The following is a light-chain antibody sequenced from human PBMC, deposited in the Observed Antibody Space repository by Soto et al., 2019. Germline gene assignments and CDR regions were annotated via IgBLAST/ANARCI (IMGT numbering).Light chain of an antibody. Sequence: AIHLTQSPSSLSASVGDRVTITCRASQGISSDLAWYQHKPGRPPRVLIYDASSLQSGVPSRFSGSESGTECTLTLSSLQPEDSATYYCQQLNSYPFTFGQGTRLEIK. V-gene: IGKV1-13*02. CDR2: DAS. CDR1: QGISSD. CDR3: QQLNSYPFT. J-gene: IGKJ5*01.